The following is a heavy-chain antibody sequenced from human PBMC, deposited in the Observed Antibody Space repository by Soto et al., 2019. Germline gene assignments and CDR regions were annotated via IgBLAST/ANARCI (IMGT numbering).Heavy chain of an antibody. CDR3: ASYNWPATSDY. V-gene: IGHV3-74*01. CDR1: GLSLNSLW. Sequence: EVQLVESGGGLVQPGGSLRLSCAATGLSLNSLWMYWIRQSPGGGLQWISGINGNGRSTRYADSVSGRFTISRDNAQNTLYLQMNSLRAEDTAIYYCASYNWPATSDYWGQGTPVTVSS. D-gene: IGHD1-20*01. J-gene: IGHJ4*02. CDR2: INGNGRST.